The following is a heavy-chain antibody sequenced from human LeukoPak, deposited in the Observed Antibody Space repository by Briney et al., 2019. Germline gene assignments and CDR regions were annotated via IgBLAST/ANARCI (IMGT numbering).Heavy chain of an antibody. D-gene: IGHD2-15*01. Sequence: SETLSLTCTLSGGSISSYYWSWIRQPPGRGLEWIGYIYYSGSTNYNPSLKSRVTISVDTSKNQFSLKLSSVTAADTAVYYCARSDIEIGLDPWGQGTLVTVSS. V-gene: IGHV4-59*01. CDR1: GGSISSYY. CDR3: ARSDIEIGLDP. CDR2: IYYSGST. J-gene: IGHJ5*02.